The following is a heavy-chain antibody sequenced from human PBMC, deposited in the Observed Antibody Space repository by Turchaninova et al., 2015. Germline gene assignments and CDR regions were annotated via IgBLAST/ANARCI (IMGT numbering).Heavy chain of an antibody. D-gene: IGHD5-18*01. J-gene: IGHJ4*02. CDR2: IRNKVKSYTT. Sequence: EVQLVESGGGLVQPGGSLRLSCAASGFPFSDHYMVWVRQAPGKGRGWLGHIRNKVKSYTTEAAASVKGRFTISRVGSQNSLYLHMNGLQTADTAVYYCARIFGYTYGDTHIDYWGQGTLVTVSS. CDR3: ARIFGYTYGDTHIDY. CDR1: GFPFSDHY. V-gene: IGHV3-72*01.